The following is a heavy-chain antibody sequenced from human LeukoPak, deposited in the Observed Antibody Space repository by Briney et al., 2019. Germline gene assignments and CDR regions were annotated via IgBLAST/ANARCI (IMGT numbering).Heavy chain of an antibody. V-gene: IGHV4-61*02. CDR2: IYTSGGT. Sequence: SETLSLTCTVSGGSISSGNYYWSWIRLPAGKGLEWIGRIYTSGGTDYNPSLQSRVTISVDMSNNQVFMKLRSVTAAETAVYYCAREAAQSYGDDGYYHYYMDVWGRGTTVTISS. CDR3: AREAAQSYGDDGYYHYYMDV. J-gene: IGHJ6*03. CDR1: GGSISSGNYY. D-gene: IGHD4-17*01.